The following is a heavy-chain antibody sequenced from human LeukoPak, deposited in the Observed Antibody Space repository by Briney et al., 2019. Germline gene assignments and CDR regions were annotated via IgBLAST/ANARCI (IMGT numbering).Heavy chain of an antibody. CDR1: GFTFSSYA. D-gene: IGHD6-19*01. V-gene: IGHV3-30*04. CDR2: ISYDGSNK. Sequence: GGSLRLSCAASGFTFSSYAMHWVRQAPGKGLEWVAVISYDGSNKYYADSVKGRFTISRDNSKNTLYLQMNSLRAEDTAVYYCARDGGIAVAGPLDYWGQGTLVTVSS. CDR3: ARDGGIAVAGPLDY. J-gene: IGHJ4*02.